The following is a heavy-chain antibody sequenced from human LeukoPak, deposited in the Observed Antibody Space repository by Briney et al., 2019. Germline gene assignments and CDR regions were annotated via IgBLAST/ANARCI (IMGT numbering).Heavy chain of an antibody. J-gene: IGHJ4*02. CDR2: IYYSGST. Sequence: SETLSLTCTVSGGSISSSSYYWGWIRQPPGKGLEWIGSIYYSGSTYYNPSLKSRVTISVDTSKNQFSLKLSSVTAADTAVYYCARVSWDSSGYYLDDYWGQGTLVAVSS. V-gene: IGHV4-39*07. CDR1: GGSISSSSYY. D-gene: IGHD3-22*01. CDR3: ARVSWDSSGYYLDDY.